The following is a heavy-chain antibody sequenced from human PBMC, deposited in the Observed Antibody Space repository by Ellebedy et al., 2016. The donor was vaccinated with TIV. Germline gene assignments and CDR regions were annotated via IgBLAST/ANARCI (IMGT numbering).Heavy chain of an antibody. CDR1: GFTFSSYG. Sequence: PGGSLRLSCAASGFTFSSYGMHWVRQAPGKGLEWVAVIWYDGSNKYYADSVKGRFTISRENAKNSLYLQMNSLGAEDTAVYYCARATSGFDLWGRGTLVTVSS. J-gene: IGHJ2*01. CDR2: IWYDGSNK. CDR3: ARATSGFDL. D-gene: IGHD6-19*01. V-gene: IGHV3-33*01.